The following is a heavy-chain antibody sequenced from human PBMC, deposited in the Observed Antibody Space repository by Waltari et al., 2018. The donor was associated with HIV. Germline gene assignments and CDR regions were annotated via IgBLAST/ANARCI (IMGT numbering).Heavy chain of an antibody. CDR1: GGSISSSGYY. J-gene: IGHJ5*02. V-gene: IGHV4-39*01. CDR3: ARQLVRRINWFDP. D-gene: IGHD2-2*01. Sequence: QLQLQESGPGLVKPSETLSLTCTVSGGSISSSGYYWGWIRQPPGKGLEWIGSFYYSGCTHYNPSLKSRVTISVDTSKNQFSLRLTSVTAADTAVYYRARQLVRRINWFDPWGQGTLVTVSS. CDR2: FYYSGCT.